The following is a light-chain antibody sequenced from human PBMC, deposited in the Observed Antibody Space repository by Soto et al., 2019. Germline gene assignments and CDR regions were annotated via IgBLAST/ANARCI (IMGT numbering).Light chain of an antibody. J-gene: IGLJ1*01. CDR2: EGN. CDR1: SSDIGSYNV. V-gene: IGLV2-23*01. Sequence: QSVLTQPASVSGSPGQSITISCTGTSSDIGSYNVVSWYQQHPGKAPKLMIFEGNKRPSGVSNRFSGSKSGNTASLTISGLQADDEAAYYCSSHAHPRHVFGTGTNLTVL. CDR3: SSHAHPRHV.